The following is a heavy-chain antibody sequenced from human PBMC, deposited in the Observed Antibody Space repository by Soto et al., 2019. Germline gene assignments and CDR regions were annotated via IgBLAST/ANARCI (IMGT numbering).Heavy chain of an antibody. CDR3: ARDGSGSQALGYYYGMDV. CDR2: INPNSGGT. Sequence: SVKVSCKASGYTFTGYYMHWVRQAPGQGLEWMGWINPNSGGTNYAQKFQGWVTMTRDTSISTAYMELSRLRSDDTAVYYCARDGSGSQALGYYYGMDVWGQGTTVTVSS. CDR1: GYTFTGYY. V-gene: IGHV1-2*04. J-gene: IGHJ6*02. D-gene: IGHD3-10*01.